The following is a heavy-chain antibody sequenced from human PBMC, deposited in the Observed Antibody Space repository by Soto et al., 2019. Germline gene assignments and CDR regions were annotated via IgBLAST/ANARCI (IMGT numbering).Heavy chain of an antibody. V-gene: IGHV1-24*01. CDR1: GNTLTELS. CDR2: FDPEYGKT. D-gene: IGHD2-15*01. J-gene: IGHJ5*02. CDR3: ARDREYCSGGSCYGNWFDP. Sequence: GASVKVSCKVSGNTLTELSMHWVRQAPGKGLEWMGGFDPEYGKTIYSQKFRGRVTMTEDTSTDTAYMELSSLRSADTAVYYCARDREYCSGGSCYGNWFDPWGQGTLVTVSS.